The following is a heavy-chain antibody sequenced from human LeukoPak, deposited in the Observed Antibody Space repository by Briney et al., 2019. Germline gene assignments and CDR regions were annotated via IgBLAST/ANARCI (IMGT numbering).Heavy chain of an antibody. CDR2: MNPNSGNT. V-gene: IGHV1-8*03. CDR3: ARAYYDFWSGYYTYYYYYYMDV. J-gene: IGHJ6*03. CDR1: GYTFTSYD. D-gene: IGHD3-3*01. Sequence: ASVKVSCKASGYTFTSYDINWVRQATGQGLEWMGWMNPNSGNTGYAQKFQGRVTITRSTSISTAYMELSSLRSEDTAVYYCARAYYDFWSGYYTYYYYYYMDVWGKGTTVTVSS.